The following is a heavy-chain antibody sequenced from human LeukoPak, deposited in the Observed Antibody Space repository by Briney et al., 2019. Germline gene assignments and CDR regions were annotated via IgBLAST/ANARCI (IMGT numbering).Heavy chain of an antibody. V-gene: IGHV5-51*01. Sequence: KSGESLKISCKGSGYTFTSYWIGWVRQLPGKGLEWMGIIYPGDSDTKYSPSFQGQVTISADKSITTAYLQWSSLKASDTAMYYCARRSQGSFDYWGQGTLVTVSS. J-gene: IGHJ4*02. CDR1: GYTFTSYW. CDR2: IYPGDSDT. CDR3: ARRSQGSFDY. D-gene: IGHD3-10*01.